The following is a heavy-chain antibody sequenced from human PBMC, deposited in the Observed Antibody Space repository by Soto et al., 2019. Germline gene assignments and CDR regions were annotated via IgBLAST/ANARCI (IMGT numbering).Heavy chain of an antibody. CDR2: ISYDGSNK. Sequence: GGSLRLSCAASGFTFSSYGIHWVRQAPGKGLEWVAVISYDGSNKFYIDSVKGRFTVSRDNSKNTLYLQMSSLRAEDTAVYYCAKDRQADFWRLPSPMDVWGQGTTVTVSS. D-gene: IGHD3-3*01. V-gene: IGHV3-30*18. J-gene: IGHJ6*02. CDR1: GFTFSSYG. CDR3: AKDRQADFWRLPSPMDV.